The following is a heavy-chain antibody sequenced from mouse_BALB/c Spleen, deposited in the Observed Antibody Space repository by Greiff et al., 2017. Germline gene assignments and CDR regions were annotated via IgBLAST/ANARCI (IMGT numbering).Heavy chain of an antibody. CDR2: INPSNGRT. Sequence: QVHVKQPGAELVKPGASVKLSCKASGYTFTSYWMHWVKQRPGQGLEWIGEINPSNGRTNYNEKFKSKATLTVDKSSSTAYMQLSSLTSEDSAVYYCANYYGSSYEGFAYWGQGTLVTVSA. V-gene: IGHV1S81*02. CDR1: GYTFTSYW. CDR3: ANYYGSSYEGFAY. D-gene: IGHD1-1*01. J-gene: IGHJ3*01.